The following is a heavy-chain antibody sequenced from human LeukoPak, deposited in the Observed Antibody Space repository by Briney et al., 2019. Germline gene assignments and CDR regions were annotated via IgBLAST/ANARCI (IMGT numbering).Heavy chain of an antibody. D-gene: IGHD1-26*01. CDR2: INHSGST. V-gene: IGHV4-34*01. Sequence: SETLSLTCAVYGGPFSGYYWSWIRQPPGKGLEWIGEINHSGSTNYNPSLKSRVTISVDTSKNQFSLKLSSVTAADTAVYYCARDPSWEGYWGQGTLVTVSS. J-gene: IGHJ4*02. CDR1: GGPFSGYY. CDR3: ARDPSWEGY.